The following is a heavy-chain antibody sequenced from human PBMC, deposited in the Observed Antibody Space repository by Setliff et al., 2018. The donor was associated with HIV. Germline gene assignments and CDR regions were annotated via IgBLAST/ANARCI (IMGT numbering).Heavy chain of an antibody. CDR1: GGSISSSSYY. J-gene: IGHJ5*02. D-gene: IGHD6-13*01. V-gene: IGHV4-39*07. Sequence: NPSETLSLTCTVSGGSISSSSYYWGWIRQPPGKGLEWIGSIYYSGSTYYNPSLKSRVTISVDTSKNQFSLKLSSVTAADTAVYYCARIGSGWSVGWFDPWGQGTLVTVSS. CDR3: ARIGSGWSVGWFDP. CDR2: IYYSGST.